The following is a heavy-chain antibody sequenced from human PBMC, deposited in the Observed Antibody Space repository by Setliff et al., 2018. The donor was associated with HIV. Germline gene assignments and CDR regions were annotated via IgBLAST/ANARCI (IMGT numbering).Heavy chain of an antibody. CDR2: INHSGST. CDR1: GESFTDYF. CDR3: ARGREVKRDTYYDYFYMDV. D-gene: IGHD1-26*01. J-gene: IGHJ6*03. V-gene: IGHV4-34*01. Sequence: SETLSLTCAVYGESFTDYFWTWIRQSPGKGLEWLGEINHSGSTNQNPSLKSRFIVSVDTSKNQFSLRFNSVTAADTAVYYCARGREVKRDTYYDYFYMDVLSRGTAVTVSS.